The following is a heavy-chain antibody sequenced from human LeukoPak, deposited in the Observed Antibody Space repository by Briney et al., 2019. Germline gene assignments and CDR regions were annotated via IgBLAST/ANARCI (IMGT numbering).Heavy chain of an antibody. J-gene: IGHJ4*02. D-gene: IGHD6-13*01. CDR2: IYHTGST. CDR3: ARGRYVTTRGGAAAGFLDY. CDR1: GSSISNFY. V-gene: IGHV4-59*01. Sequence: SETLSLTCTVSGSSISNFYWSWIRQPPGKGLEWIGYIYHTGSTNYNPSLTSRVTISVDTSKNQFSLKLSSVTAADSAMYYCARGRYVTTRGGAAAGFLDYWGQGTLVTVST.